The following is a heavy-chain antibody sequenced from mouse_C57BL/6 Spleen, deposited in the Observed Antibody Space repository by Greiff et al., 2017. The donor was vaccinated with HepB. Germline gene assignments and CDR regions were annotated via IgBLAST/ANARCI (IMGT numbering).Heavy chain of an antibody. CDR2: IDPSDSYT. J-gene: IGHJ2*01. CDR1: GYTFTSYW. D-gene: IGHD3-2*02. Sequence: VQLQQPGAELVMPGASVKLSCKASGYTFTSYWMHWVKQRPGQGLEWIGEIDPSDSYTNYNQKFKGKSTLTVDKSSSTAYMQLSSLTSEDSAVYYCARVNSGYFDYWGQGTTLTVSS. CDR3: ARVNSGYFDY. V-gene: IGHV1-69*01.